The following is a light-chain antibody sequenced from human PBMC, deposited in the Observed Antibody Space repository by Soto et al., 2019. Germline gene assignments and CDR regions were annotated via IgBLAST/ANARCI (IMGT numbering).Light chain of an antibody. CDR1: QSVSSNY. Sequence: EIVLTQSPGTLSLPPGERATLSCRASQSVSSNYLAWYQQKPGQAPRLLIYGASSRATGIPDRFSGSGSGTDFSLTISRLEPEDFAVYYCQAWTVGQGTKVDTK. CDR2: GAS. V-gene: IGKV3-20*01. J-gene: IGKJ1*01. CDR3: QAWT.